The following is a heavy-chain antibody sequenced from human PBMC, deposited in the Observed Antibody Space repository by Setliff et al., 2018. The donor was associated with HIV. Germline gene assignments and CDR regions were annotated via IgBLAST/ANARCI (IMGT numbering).Heavy chain of an antibody. Sequence: SETLSLTCTVTGGSISTNNFYWGWIRQPPGKGLQWIGSIYYSGTTYYNPSLKSRVTISVDTSKNQFSLKLSSVTAADTAVYYCARDRAAFRLTYWGQGTLVTVSS. V-gene: IGHV4-39*07. J-gene: IGHJ4*02. D-gene: IGHD3-3*02. CDR2: IYYSGTT. CDR3: ARDRAAFRLTY. CDR1: GGSISTNNFY.